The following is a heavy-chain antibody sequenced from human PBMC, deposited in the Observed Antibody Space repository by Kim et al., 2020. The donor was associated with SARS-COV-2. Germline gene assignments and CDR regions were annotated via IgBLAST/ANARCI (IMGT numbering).Heavy chain of an antibody. Sequence: SETLSLTCTVSGGSISSGGYYWSWIRQHPGKGLEWIGYIYYSGSTYYNPSLKSRVTISVDTSKNQFSLKLSSVTAADTAVYYCARDIGGGDCLVEGCDYYGMDVWGQGTTVTVSS. V-gene: IGHV4-31*03. J-gene: IGHJ6*02. D-gene: IGHD2-21*01. CDR2: IYYSGST. CDR3: ARDIGGGDCLVEGCDYYGMDV. CDR1: GGSISSGGYY.